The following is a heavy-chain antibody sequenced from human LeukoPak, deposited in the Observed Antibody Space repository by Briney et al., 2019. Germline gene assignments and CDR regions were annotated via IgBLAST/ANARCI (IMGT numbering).Heavy chain of an antibody. Sequence: SETLSLTCTVSGDSISTYYWSWIRQPPGKGLEWIGYISYSGSTNYNPSLKSRVTISVDTSRNQFSLKLSSVTAADTAVYYCAGGRLGGSGSYYNVLDYWGQGTLVTVSS. CDR3: AGGRLGGSGSYYNVLDY. CDR1: GDSISTYY. CDR2: ISYSGST. J-gene: IGHJ4*02. V-gene: IGHV4-59*01. D-gene: IGHD3-10*01.